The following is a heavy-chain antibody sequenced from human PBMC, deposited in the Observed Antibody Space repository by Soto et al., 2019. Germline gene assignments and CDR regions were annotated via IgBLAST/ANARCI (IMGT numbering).Heavy chain of an antibody. CDR2: NNHSGST. CDR3: ATLGHYDFWSGFRKGNWFDP. D-gene: IGHD3-3*01. CDR1: GGSFIGYY. J-gene: IGHJ5*02. V-gene: IGHV4-34*01. Sequence: QVQLQQWGAGLLKPSETVSLTCAVYGGSFIGYYGTWIRQPPGKGLEWIGENNHSGSTNYNPSLKSRVTISADTSKNQFSLRLSSVTAADTAVYYCATLGHYDFWSGFRKGNWFDPWGQGTLVTVSS.